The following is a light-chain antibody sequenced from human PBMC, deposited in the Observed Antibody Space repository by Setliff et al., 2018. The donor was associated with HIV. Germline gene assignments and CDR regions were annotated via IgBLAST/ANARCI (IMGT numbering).Light chain of an antibody. CDR2: GNS. J-gene: IGLJ1*01. CDR1: SSNIGAGYD. V-gene: IGLV1-40*01. Sequence: QSVLTQPPSVSGAPGQRVVISCTGSSSNIGAGYDVHWYQQLPGAAPKLLIHGNSNRPSGVPDRFSGSRSGTSASLAITGLQAEDEADYYCQSHDRSLSGFVFGTGTKVTVL. CDR3: QSHDRSLSGFV.